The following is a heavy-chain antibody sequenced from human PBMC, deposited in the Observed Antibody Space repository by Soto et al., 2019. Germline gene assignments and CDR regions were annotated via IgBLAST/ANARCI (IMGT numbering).Heavy chain of an antibody. J-gene: IGHJ6*02. CDR1: GGSISSGDYY. Sequence: QVQLQESGPGLVKPSQTLSHTCTVSGGSISSGDYYWRWIRQPPGKGREWIGYIYYSGSTYNNPSLKNRVTISVETSKNQSSLKVSSVTSADTAVYYCARVGIKDYYYGMDARGQGTTVTVSS. CDR2: IYYSGST. D-gene: IGHD2-15*01. V-gene: IGHV4-30-4*01. CDR3: ARVGIKDYYYGMDA.